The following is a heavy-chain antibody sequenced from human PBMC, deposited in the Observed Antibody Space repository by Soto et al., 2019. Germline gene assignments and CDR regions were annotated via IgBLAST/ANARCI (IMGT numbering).Heavy chain of an antibody. D-gene: IGHD2-15*01. Sequence: GGSLRLSCAASGFIFSDYYMSWIRQAPGKGLEWVSYITSAGSTIYYADSVKGRFTISRDNAKNSLFLQMNSLRAEDTAVYYCARDLAPLSYCSGGSCYTTPDAFDIWGQGTMVTVSS. CDR1: GFIFSDYY. CDR2: ITSAGSTI. V-gene: IGHV3-11*01. J-gene: IGHJ3*02. CDR3: ARDLAPLSYCSGGSCYTTPDAFDI.